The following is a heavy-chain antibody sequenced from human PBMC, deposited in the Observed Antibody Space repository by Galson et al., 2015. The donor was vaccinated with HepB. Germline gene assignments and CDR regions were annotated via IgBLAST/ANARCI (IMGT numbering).Heavy chain of an antibody. J-gene: IGHJ2*01. Sequence: SLRLSCAASTFIFSTYSMNWVRQAPGKGLECISYISSSSTTIYYADSVKGRFTISRDNAKNSLYLQMNSLRAEDTAVYYCARGTSGRNVGFFDLWGRGTLVTVSS. CDR3: ARGTSGRNVGFFDL. D-gene: IGHD6-19*01. CDR1: TFIFSTYS. CDR2: ISSSSTTI. V-gene: IGHV3-48*04.